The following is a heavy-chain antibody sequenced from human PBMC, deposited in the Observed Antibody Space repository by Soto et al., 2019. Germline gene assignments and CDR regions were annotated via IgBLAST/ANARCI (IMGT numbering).Heavy chain of an antibody. CDR3: ARGTGLGATKTPFGY. CDR1: GGSFSGYY. CDR2: INHSGST. V-gene: IGHV4-34*01. Sequence: SETLSLTCAVYGGSFSGYYWSWIRQPPGKGLEWIGEINHSGSTNYNPSLESRVTISVDTSKNQFSLKLSSVTAADTAVYYCARGTGLGATKTPFGYWGQGTLVTVSS. J-gene: IGHJ4*02. D-gene: IGHD1-26*01.